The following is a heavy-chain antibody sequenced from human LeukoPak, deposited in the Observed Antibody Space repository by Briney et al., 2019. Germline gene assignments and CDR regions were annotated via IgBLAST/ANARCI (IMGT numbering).Heavy chain of an antibody. CDR2: ISYDGSNK. V-gene: IGHV3-30-3*01. J-gene: IGHJ4*02. D-gene: IGHD3-10*01. CDR1: GFTFSSYA. CDR3: ARDLLLWFGEVDY. Sequence: GGSLRLSCAASGFTFSSYAMHWVRQAPGKGLEWVAVISYDGSNKYYADSVKGRFTISRDNSKNTLYLQMNSLRAEDTAVYYCARDLLLWFGEVDYWGQGTLVTVSS.